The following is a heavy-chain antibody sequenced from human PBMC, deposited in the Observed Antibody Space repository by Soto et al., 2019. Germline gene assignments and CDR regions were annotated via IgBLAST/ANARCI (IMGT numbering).Heavy chain of an antibody. J-gene: IGHJ1*01. Sequence: GGSLRLSCAASGFTFSSYSMNWVRQAPGKGLEWVSYISSSSSTIYYADSVKGRFTISRDNAKNSLYLQMNSLRDEDTAVYYCARGGLRVTMIVGPFQHWGQGTLVTVSS. V-gene: IGHV3-48*02. D-gene: IGHD3-22*01. CDR3: ARGGLRVTMIVGPFQH. CDR1: GFTFSSYS. CDR2: ISSSSSTI.